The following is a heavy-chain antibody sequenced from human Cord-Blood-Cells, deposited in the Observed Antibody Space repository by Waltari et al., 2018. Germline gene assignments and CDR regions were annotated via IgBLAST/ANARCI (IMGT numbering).Heavy chain of an antibody. CDR2: IIPIFGTA. J-gene: IGHJ4*02. Sequence: QVQLVQSGAEVKKTGSSVKVYCKASGGTFSSYAISWVRHAPGQGLEWTGEIIPIFGTANYAQKFQGRVTITADESTSTAYMEMSSLRSEDTAVYYCAREDIAARPGDFDYWGQGTLVTVSS. V-gene: IGHV1-69*01. CDR3: AREDIAARPGDFDY. D-gene: IGHD6-6*01. CDR1: GGTFSSYA.